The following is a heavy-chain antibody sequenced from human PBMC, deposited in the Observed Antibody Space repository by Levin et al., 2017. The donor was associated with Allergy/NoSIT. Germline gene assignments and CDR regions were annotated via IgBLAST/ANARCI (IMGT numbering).Heavy chain of an antibody. CDR1: GFAFSSAS. Sequence: GESLKISCAASGFAFSSASMGWVRQAPEKGLEWVGRIKSETDGGTTAYVAPVKGRFSVSRDDSKNMLYLQMNSLKGEDTAVYYCGTGSLGVWGQGTLVTVSS. J-gene: IGHJ1*01. CDR3: GTGSLGV. CDR2: IKSETDGGTT. V-gene: IGHV3-15*01. D-gene: IGHD2-15*01.